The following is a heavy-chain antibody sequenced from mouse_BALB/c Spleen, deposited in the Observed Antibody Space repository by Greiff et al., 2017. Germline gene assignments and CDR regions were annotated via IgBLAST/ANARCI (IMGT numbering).Heavy chain of an antibody. V-gene: IGHV3-8*02. D-gene: IGHD3-3*01. CDR2: ISYSGST. CDR3: ARWDPAWFAY. CDR1: GDSITSGY. J-gene: IGHJ3*01. Sequence: EVKLVESGPSLVKPSQTLSLTCSVTGDSITSGYWNWIRKFPGNKLEYMGYISYSGSTYYNPSLKSRISITRDTSKNQYYLQLNSVTTEDTATYYCARWDPAWFAYWGQGTLVTVSA.